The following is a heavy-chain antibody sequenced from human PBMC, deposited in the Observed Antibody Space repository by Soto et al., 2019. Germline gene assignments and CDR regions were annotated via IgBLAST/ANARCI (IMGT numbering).Heavy chain of an antibody. CDR1: CGSFSGYY. D-gene: IGHD4-17*01. CDR3: ARKQDYADNWFDP. J-gene: IGHJ5*02. CDR2: INHSGST. Sequence: TLSLTCAVYCGSFSGYYWSWIRQPPGKGLEWIGEINHSGSTNYNPSLKSRVTTSVDTSKNQFSLKLSSVTAADTAVYYCARKQDYADNWFDPWGQGTQVTVSS. V-gene: IGHV4-34*01.